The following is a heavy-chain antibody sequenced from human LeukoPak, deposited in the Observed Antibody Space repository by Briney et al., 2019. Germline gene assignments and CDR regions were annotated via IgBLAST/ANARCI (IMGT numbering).Heavy chain of an antibody. D-gene: IGHD5-24*01. Sequence: GGSLRLSCAASGFTFSSSAMSWVRQAPGKGLEWVANIKQDGSKKSYVDSVKGRFTISRDNAKNSLYLQVNSLRAEDTAIYYCTRVGYIDEGIDYWGQGTLVTVSS. CDR2: IKQDGSKK. V-gene: IGHV3-7*04. CDR1: GFTFSSSA. CDR3: TRVGYIDEGIDY. J-gene: IGHJ4*02.